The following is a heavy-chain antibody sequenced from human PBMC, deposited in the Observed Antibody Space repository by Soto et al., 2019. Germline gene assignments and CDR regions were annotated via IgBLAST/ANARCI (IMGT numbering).Heavy chain of an antibody. D-gene: IGHD6-13*01. CDR3: ARGPGSWYYYYMDV. V-gene: IGHV1-8*01. J-gene: IGHJ6*03. CDR2: MNPNSGNT. CDR1: GYTSTSYD. Sequence: QVQLVQSGAEVKKPGAAVKVSCKASGYTSTSYDINWVRQATGQGLEWMGWMNPNSGNTGYAQKFQGRVTMTRNTSISTAYMELSSLRSQDTAVYYCARGPGSWYYYYMDVWGKGTTVTVSS.